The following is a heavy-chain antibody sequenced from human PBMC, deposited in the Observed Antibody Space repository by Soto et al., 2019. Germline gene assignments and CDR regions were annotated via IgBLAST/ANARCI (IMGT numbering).Heavy chain of an antibody. CDR2: IYYSGST. Sequence: PSETLSLTCTVSGGSISSYYWSWIRQPPGTGLEWIGYIYYSGSTNYNPSLKSRVTISVDTSKNQFSLKLSSVTAADTAVYYCARGRYYYDSSGYYRSYYFDYWGQGTLVTVSS. CDR1: GGSISSYY. D-gene: IGHD3-22*01. CDR3: ARGRYYYDSSGYYRSYYFDY. V-gene: IGHV4-59*01. J-gene: IGHJ4*02.